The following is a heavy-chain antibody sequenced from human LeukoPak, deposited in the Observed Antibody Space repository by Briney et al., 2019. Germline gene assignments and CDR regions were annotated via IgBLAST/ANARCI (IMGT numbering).Heavy chain of an antibody. V-gene: IGHV4-31*03. Sequence: SQTLSLTCTVSGGSISSGGYYWSWIRQHPGKGLEWIGYIYYSGSTYYNPSLKSRVTISVDTSKNQFSPKLSSVTAADTAVYYCARGLLAARYLDYWGQGTLVTVSS. J-gene: IGHJ4*02. CDR3: ARGLLAARYLDY. CDR2: IYYSGST. D-gene: IGHD6-6*01. CDR1: GGSISSGGYY.